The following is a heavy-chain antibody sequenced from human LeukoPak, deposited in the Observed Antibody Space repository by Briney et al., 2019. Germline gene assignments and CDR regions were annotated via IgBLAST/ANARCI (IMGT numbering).Heavy chain of an antibody. Sequence: SETLSLTCTVSGGSISSYYWSWIRRPPGKGLEWIGYIYYSGSTNYNPSLKSRVTISVDTSKNQFSLKLSSVTAADTAVYYCARGIVGATAYYFDYWGQGTLVTVSS. D-gene: IGHD1-26*01. V-gene: IGHV4-59*01. CDR2: IYYSGST. CDR1: GGSISSYY. J-gene: IGHJ4*02. CDR3: ARGIVGATAYYFDY.